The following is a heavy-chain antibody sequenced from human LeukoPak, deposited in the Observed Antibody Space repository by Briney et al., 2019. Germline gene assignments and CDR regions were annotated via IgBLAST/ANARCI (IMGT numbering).Heavy chain of an antibody. D-gene: IGHD3-10*01. V-gene: IGHV3-53*01. CDR2: IYNAVT. Sequence: GGSLRLSCTASGFAVSNNYMSWVRQAPGKGLEWVSLIYNAVTYADSVKGRFTISRDDSKNTLYLQMNSLRAEDTAVYYCAKPGSYFDYWGQGTLVTVSS. CDR3: AKPGSYFDY. CDR1: GFAVSNNY. J-gene: IGHJ4*02.